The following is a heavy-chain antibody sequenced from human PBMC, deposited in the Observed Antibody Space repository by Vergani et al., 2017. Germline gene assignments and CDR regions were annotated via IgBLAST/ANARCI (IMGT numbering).Heavy chain of an antibody. J-gene: IGHJ4*02. V-gene: IGHV3-49*04. CDR1: GFTFGDYA. Sequence: EVQLVESGGGLVQPGRSLRLSCTASGFTFGDYAMSWVRQAPGKGLEWVGFIRSKAYGGTTEYAASVKGRFTISRDDSKSIAYLQMNSLKTEDTAVYYCAGPQGTSAYYYGGFDYWGQGILVTVSS. CDR3: AGPQGTSAYYYGGFDY. CDR2: IRSKAYGGTT. D-gene: IGHD3-22*01.